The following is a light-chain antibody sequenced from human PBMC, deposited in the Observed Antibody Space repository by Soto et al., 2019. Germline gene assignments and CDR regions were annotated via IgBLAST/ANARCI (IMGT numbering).Light chain of an antibody. V-gene: IGKV3-20*01. CDR1: QSVSSSY. CDR3: QQYGSSPLT. Sequence: EIVLTQSPGTVSLSPGERATLSCRASQSVSSSYLAWYQQKPGQAPRHLIYGASSRATGIPDRFSGSGSGTDFTLTISRLEPEDFAVYYCQQYGSSPLTFGGGTKVEIK. J-gene: IGKJ4*01. CDR2: GAS.